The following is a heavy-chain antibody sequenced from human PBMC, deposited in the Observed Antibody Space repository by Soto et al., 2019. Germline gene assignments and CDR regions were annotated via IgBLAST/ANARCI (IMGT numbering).Heavy chain of an antibody. CDR2: ISYDGSNK. V-gene: IGHV3-30*18. J-gene: IGHJ6*02. CDR3: AKGLILRFLEWTQAKTGYYYGMDV. CDR1: GFTFSSYG. Sequence: GESLKISCAASGFTFSSYGMHWVRQAPGKGLEWVAVISYDGSNKYYADSVKGRFTISRDNSKNTLYLQMNSLRAEDTAVYYCAKGLILRFLEWTQAKTGYYYGMDVWGQGTTVTVSS. D-gene: IGHD3-3*01.